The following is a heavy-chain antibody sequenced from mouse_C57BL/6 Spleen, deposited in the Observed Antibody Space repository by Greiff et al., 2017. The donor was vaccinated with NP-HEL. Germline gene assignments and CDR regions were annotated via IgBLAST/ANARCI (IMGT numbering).Heavy chain of an antibody. CDR3: ASASDGYPLGY. CDR2: IYPGDGDT. J-gene: IGHJ2*01. Sequence: QVQLQQSGAELVKPGASVKISCKASGYAFSSSWMNWVKQRPGKGLEWIGRIYPGDGDTNYNGKFKGKATLTADKSSSTAYMQLSSLTSEDSAVYFCASASDGYPLGYWGQGTTLTVSS. D-gene: IGHD2-3*01. V-gene: IGHV1-82*01. CDR1: GYAFSSSW.